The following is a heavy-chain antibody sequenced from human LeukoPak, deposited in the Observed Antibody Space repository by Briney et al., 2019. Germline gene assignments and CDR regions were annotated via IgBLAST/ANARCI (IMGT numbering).Heavy chain of an antibody. J-gene: IGHJ4*02. CDR3: ARDFPPHGYSGSSR. Sequence: EASVKVSCKASGYTFTSYGISWVRQAPGQGLEWMGWISAYNGNTNYAQKLQGRVTMTTDTSTSTAYMDLRSLRSDDTAVYYCARDFPPHGYSGSSRWGQGTLVTVSS. V-gene: IGHV1-18*04. CDR2: ISAYNGNT. CDR1: GYTFTSYG. D-gene: IGHD1-26*01.